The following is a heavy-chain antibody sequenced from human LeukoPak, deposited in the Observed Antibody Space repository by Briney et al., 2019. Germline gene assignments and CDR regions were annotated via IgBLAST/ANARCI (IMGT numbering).Heavy chain of an antibody. CDR3: ARRVGAFPTYYFDY. J-gene: IGHJ4*02. CDR2: IYYNGRI. CDR1: GGSISNGGYY. Sequence: SETLSLTCTVSGGSISNGGYYWSWIRQHPGKGLEWIGYIYYNGRINYNPSLKSRIAISVDASKNQFSLKLSSVTAADTAVYYCARRVGAFPTYYFDYWGQGTRVTVSS. V-gene: IGHV4-31*03. D-gene: IGHD3-3*02.